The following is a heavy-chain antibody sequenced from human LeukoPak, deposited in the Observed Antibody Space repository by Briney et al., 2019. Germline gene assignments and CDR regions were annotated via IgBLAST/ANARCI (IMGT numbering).Heavy chain of an antibody. D-gene: IGHD4-23*01. Sequence: GGSLRLSCAASGFTFSSYSMNWVRQAPGKGLDWVSSISSSSSYIYYADSVKGRFTISRDNAKNSLYLQMNSLRAEDTAVYYCARLMTGGNAGLDYWGQGTLVTVSS. CDR2: ISSSSSYI. CDR1: GFTFSSYS. J-gene: IGHJ4*02. V-gene: IGHV3-21*01. CDR3: ARLMTGGNAGLDY.